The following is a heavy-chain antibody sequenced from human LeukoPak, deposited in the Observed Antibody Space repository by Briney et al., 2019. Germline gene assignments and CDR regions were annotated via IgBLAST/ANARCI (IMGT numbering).Heavy chain of an antibody. CDR2: VLSDESNK. CDR3: AKDSGYSYGHGLDY. D-gene: IGHD5-18*01. CDR1: GFTFSTYN. Sequence: GGSLRLSCAASGFTFSTYNMHWVRQAPGKGLEWVALVLSDESNKYHADSVKGRFTISRDNSKNALFLQMNSLRDEDTAVYYCAKDSGYSYGHGLDYWGQGTQVTVSS. J-gene: IGHJ4*02. V-gene: IGHV3-30*02.